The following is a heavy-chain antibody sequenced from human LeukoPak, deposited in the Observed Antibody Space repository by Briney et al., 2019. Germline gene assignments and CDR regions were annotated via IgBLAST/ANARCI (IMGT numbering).Heavy chain of an antibody. J-gene: IGHJ4*02. D-gene: IGHD3-10*01. CDR3: ARSQNYYGSGDY. V-gene: IGHV4-61*03. Sequence: SETLSLTCTVSGDSVSNGNYYWSWLRQPPGKALEWIGYVYYTGKTYYNPSLEGRVTILVDTSRNHFSVKLSSVTAADTAVYYCARSQNYYGSGDYWSQGTLVTVSS. CDR2: VYYTGKT. CDR1: GDSVSNGNYY.